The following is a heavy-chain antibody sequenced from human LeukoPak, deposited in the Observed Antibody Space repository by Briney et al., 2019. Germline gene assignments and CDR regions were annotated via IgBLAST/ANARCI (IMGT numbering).Heavy chain of an antibody. CDR1: GFTLSRFA. V-gene: IGHV3-23*01. CDR3: AKDSRHNYYDSSGSLGAFDI. J-gene: IGHJ3*02. D-gene: IGHD3-22*01. Sequence: GGSLRLSCAVSGFTLSRFAMSWVCQAPGKGLEWGSAISGSGGSPYYADPVKGRFTISRDNSKNTLHLHMNTLSAEDTAVYYCAKDSRHNYYDSSGSLGAFDIWGQGTMVTVSS. CDR2: ISGSGGSP.